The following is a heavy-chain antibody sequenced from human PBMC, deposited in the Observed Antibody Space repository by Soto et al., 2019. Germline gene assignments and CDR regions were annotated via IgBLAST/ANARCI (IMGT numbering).Heavy chain of an antibody. Sequence: GASVKVSCKASGYTFTDYYMHWVRQAPGQGLEWMGWINPNSGGTNYAQKFQGRVTMTRDTSISTAYMELNRLRSDDTAVYYCARDQSPSSGWRGMDVWGQGTTVTVSS. CDR2: INPNSGGT. D-gene: IGHD6-19*01. CDR3: ARDQSPSSGWRGMDV. J-gene: IGHJ6*02. CDR1: GYTFTDYY. V-gene: IGHV1-2*02.